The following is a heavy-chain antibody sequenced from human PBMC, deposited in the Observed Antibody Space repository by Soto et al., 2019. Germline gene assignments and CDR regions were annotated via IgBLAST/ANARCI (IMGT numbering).Heavy chain of an antibody. J-gene: IGHJ4*02. V-gene: IGHV1-8*01. CDR3: ARRRCRIVGEPGY. Sequence: QVQLVQSGADVKKPVASGKVSCKASGYTFTSYDINWVRQATGQGLEWMGWMNPKSGNTGYTQKFQGRVTMTRNTSINTAYMELSRLRSEDQALYYCARRRCRIVGEPGYWGQGTLFT. CDR1: GYTFTSYD. D-gene: IGHD1-26*01. CDR2: MNPKSGNT.